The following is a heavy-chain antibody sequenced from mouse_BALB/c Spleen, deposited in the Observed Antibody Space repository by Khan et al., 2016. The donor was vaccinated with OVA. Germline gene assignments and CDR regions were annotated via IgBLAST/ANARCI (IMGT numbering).Heavy chain of an antibody. Sequence: QVQLKESGPGLVAPSQSLSITCTLSGFSLTNYGVHWVLQPPGKGLEWLVVIWSDGSTTYNSALNSRLTISKDNSQSQVFLKMNSLQTDDTAMYFCARQPYYHYNIMDYWGQGTSVTVSS. CDR1: GFSLTNYG. CDR2: IWSDGST. V-gene: IGHV2-6-1*01. D-gene: IGHD2-10*01. CDR3: ARQPYYHYNIMDY. J-gene: IGHJ4*01.